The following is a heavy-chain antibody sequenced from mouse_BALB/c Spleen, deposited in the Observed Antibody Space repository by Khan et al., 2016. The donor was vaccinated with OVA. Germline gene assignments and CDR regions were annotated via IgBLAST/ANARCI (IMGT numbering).Heavy chain of an antibody. J-gene: IGHJ3*01. CDR1: GYSITSEYA. D-gene: IGHD2-4*01. CDR2: ISYSGNT. CDR3: ARKDYYYYYPFPY. V-gene: IGHV3-2*02. Sequence: EVQLQESGPGLVKPSQSLSITCTVTGYSITSEYAWNWIRKFPGNKLEWMGYISYSGNTRYNPSLKSRISITRDTSKNQFFLQLNSVTTEDTATYYCARKDYYYYYPFPYWGQGTLVTVSA.